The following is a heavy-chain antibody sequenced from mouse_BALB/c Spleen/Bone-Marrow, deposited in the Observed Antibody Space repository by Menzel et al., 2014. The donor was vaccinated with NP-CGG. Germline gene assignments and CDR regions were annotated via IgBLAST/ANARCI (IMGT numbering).Heavy chain of an antibody. D-gene: IGHD2-14*01. V-gene: IGHV14-3*02. Sequence: VHVKQSGAELVKPGASVKLSCTASGFNIXDTYXHWVXQRPXXGXEWIXXIDPANDNTKYDPKFQGKATITADTSSNTAYLQLSSLTSEDTAVYYCARYRLGTYFDYWGQGTTLTVSS. J-gene: IGHJ2*01. CDR2: IDPANDNT. CDR3: ARYRLGTYFDY. CDR1: GFNIXDTY.